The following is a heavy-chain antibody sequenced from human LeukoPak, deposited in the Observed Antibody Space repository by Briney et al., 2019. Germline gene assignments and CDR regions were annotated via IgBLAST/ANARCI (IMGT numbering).Heavy chain of an antibody. V-gene: IGHV4-59*01. CDR2: IYYSGST. CDR1: GGSISSYY. CDR3: ARVSHGGYFDL. Sequence: SETLSLTCTVSGGSISSYYWSWIRQPPGKGLEWIGYIYYSGSTNYNPSLKSRVTISVDTSKNQFSLKLSSVTAADTAVYYRARVSHGGYFDLWGRGTLVTVSS. J-gene: IGHJ2*01.